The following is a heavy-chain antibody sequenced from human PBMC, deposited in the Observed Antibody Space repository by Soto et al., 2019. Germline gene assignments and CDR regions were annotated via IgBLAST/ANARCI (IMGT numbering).Heavy chain of an antibody. J-gene: IGHJ5*02. Sequence: QVQLVQSGAEVKKPGSSVKVSCKASGGTFSSYAISWVRQAPGQGLEWMGGIIPIFGTANSAQKFQGRVTITADESTSTGYRELSSLRSEDTAVYYCARGGGYCSGGSCYSGGVDWFDPWGQGTLVTVSS. D-gene: IGHD2-15*01. CDR1: GGTFSSYA. CDR3: ARGGGYCSGGSCYSGGVDWFDP. V-gene: IGHV1-69*01. CDR2: IIPIFGTA.